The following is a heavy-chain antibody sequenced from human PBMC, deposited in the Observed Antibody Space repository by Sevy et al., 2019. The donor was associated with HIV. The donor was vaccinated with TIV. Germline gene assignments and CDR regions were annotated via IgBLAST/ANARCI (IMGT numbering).Heavy chain of an antibody. CDR3: TTHGRSTTVNLHGDDY. V-gene: IGHV3-15*01. Sequence: GGSLRLSCAASGFTFSNAWMSWVRQAPGKGLEWVGRIKSKTEGGTTDYGAPVKGRFTISRDDSKNTLYLQMNSLKTEDTAVYYCTTHGRSTTVNLHGDDYWGQGPLVTVSS. CDR1: GFTFSNAW. CDR2: IKSKTEGGTT. J-gene: IGHJ4*02. D-gene: IGHD4-17*01.